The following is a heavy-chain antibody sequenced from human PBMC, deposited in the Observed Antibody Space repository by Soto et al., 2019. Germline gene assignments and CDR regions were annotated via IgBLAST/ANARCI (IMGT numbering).Heavy chain of an antibody. Sequence: QVHLVQSGAEVKKPGASVKVSCKGSGYAFTTYGITWVRQAPGPGLEWMGWISAHNGNTNYAQKLPGRVTVTRDTSTSTAYMELRSLRSDDTAVYYCARGRYGDYWGQGALVTVSS. CDR1: GYAFTTYG. V-gene: IGHV1-18*01. J-gene: IGHJ4*02. D-gene: IGHD1-1*01. CDR2: ISAHNGNT. CDR3: ARGRYGDY.